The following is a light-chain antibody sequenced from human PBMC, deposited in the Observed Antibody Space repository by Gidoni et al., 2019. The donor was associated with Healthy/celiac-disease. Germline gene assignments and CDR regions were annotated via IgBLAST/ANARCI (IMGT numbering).Light chain of an antibody. Sequence: DIQMTQSPSSLSASVGDRVTITCRASQSISSYLNWYQQKPGNAPKLLIYAASSLQSGVPARFSGSGSGTDFTLTISSRQPEDFATYYCQQSYSTPWTFXQXTKVEIK. CDR1: QSISSY. CDR3: QQSYSTPWT. J-gene: IGKJ1*01. V-gene: IGKV1-39*01. CDR2: AAS.